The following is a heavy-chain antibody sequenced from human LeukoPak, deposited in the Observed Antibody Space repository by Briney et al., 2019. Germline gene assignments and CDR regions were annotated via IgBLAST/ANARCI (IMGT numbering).Heavy chain of an antibody. CDR2: ISYDGSNK. J-gene: IGHJ4*02. CDR3: ARAPQYSPDY. V-gene: IGHV3-30-3*01. CDR1: GFTFSSYA. Sequence: GGSLRLSCAASGFTFSSYAMHWVRQAPGKGLEWVAVISYDGSNKYYADSVKGRFTISRDNSKNTLYLQMNSLRAEDTAVYYCARAPQYSPDYWGQGTLVTVSS. D-gene: IGHD5-18*01.